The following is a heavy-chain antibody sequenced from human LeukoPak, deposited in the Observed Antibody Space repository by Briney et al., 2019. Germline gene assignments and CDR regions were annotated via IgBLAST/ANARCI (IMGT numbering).Heavy chain of an antibody. CDR2: ISGGGVTT. CDR3: AKDLLYYYDSSGSAFDL. Sequence: PGGSLRLSCAASVFTFSNYAMNWVRQAPGKGLEWVSGISGGGVTTYYADSVKGRFTISRDNSKNMVYLQMNSLRAEDTAVYYCAKDLLYYYDSSGSAFDLWGQGTMVTVSS. CDR1: VFTFSNYA. D-gene: IGHD3-22*01. V-gene: IGHV3-23*01. J-gene: IGHJ3*01.